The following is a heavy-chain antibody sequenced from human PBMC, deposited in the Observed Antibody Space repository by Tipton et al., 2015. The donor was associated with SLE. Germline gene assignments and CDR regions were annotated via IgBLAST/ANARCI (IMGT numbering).Heavy chain of an antibody. V-gene: IGHV4-39*07. CDR1: GGSISSSSYY. D-gene: IGHD3-16*01. CDR3: ASRSTSIRGLNCMDV. J-gene: IGHJ6*03. Sequence: TLSLTCTVSGGSISSSSYYWGWIRQPPGKGLEWIGSIYYSGSTYYNPSLKSRVTISVDTSKNQFSLKLSSVTAADTAVYYCASRSTSIRGLNCMDVWGKGTTVTVSS. CDR2: IYYSGST.